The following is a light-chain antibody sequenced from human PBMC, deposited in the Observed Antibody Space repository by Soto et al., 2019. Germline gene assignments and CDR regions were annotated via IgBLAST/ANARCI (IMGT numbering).Light chain of an antibody. CDR1: QGVSSY. J-gene: IGKJ5*01. CDR2: DAS. V-gene: IGKV3-11*01. CDR3: QQRSNWPTT. Sequence: EIVLTQSPATLSLSPGERATLSCRASQGVSSYLAWYQQKPGQAPRLLIYDASNRATGIPARFSGSGSGTDFTLTISSLEPVDFAVYYCQQRSNWPTTFGQGTRLEIK.